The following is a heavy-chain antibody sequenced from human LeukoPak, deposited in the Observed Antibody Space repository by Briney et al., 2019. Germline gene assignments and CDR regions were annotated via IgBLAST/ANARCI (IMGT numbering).Heavy chain of an antibody. CDR3: VREMYRTYGGHDY. Sequence: PGGSLRLSCAASGFTFSNYWIHWVRQAPGKGLLSVSYTNGDGRYSVYADSVKGRFTVSRDNAKNTVYLQMNSLRAEDTAVYYCVREMYRTYGGHDYWGQGTLVTVSS. J-gene: IGHJ4*02. CDR1: GFTFSNYW. CDR2: TNGDGRYS. D-gene: IGHD4/OR15-4a*01. V-gene: IGHV3-74*01.